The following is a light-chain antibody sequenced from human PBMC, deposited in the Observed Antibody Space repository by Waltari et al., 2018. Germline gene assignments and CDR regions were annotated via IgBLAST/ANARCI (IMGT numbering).Light chain of an antibody. CDR1: QGISNS. Sequence: DIQMTQSPSSLSVSVGDRVTITCRASQGISNSLAWYQQKPGKAPKLLLYAASRLESGVPSRFSGSGSGTDYTLTISSLQPEDFATYYCQQYYSTPPDTFGQGTKLEIK. CDR3: QQYYSTPPDT. V-gene: IGKV1-NL1*01. J-gene: IGKJ2*01. CDR2: AAS.